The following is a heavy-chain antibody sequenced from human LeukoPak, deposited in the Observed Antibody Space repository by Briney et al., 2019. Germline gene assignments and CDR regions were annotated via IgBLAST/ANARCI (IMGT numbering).Heavy chain of an antibody. CDR1: EFTFSSYS. CDR2: ISSSSSSI. J-gene: IGHJ4*02. D-gene: IGHD3-22*01. V-gene: IGHV3-48*04. Sequence: GGSLRLSCAASEFTFSSYSMNWVRQAPGKGLEWVSYISSSSSSIYYADSVKGRFTISRDNAKNSLYLQMNSLRAEDTAVYYCARAASVVRGGYFDYWGQGTLVTVSS. CDR3: ARAASVVRGGYFDY.